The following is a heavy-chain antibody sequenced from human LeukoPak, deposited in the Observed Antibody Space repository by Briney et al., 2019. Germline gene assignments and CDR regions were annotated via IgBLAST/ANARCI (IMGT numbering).Heavy chain of an antibody. Sequence: ASVKVSCKASGYIFTAYYLHWVRQAPGQGLEWMGWIDPNSGDSSSAPRFQGRVTMTRDTSISTAYMELSSLRSEDTAVYYCARSYSNYSAFDIWGQGTMVTVSS. J-gene: IGHJ3*02. CDR3: ARSYSNYSAFDI. CDR1: GYIFTAYY. V-gene: IGHV1-2*02. D-gene: IGHD4-11*01. CDR2: IDPNSGDS.